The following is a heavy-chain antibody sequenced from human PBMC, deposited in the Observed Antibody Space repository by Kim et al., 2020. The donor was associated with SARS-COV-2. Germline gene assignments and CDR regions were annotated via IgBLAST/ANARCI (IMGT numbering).Heavy chain of an antibody. Sequence: ASVKVSCKASGYTFTGYYMHWVRQAPGQGLEWMGRINPNSGGTNYAQKFQGRVTMTRDTSISTAYMELSRLRSDDTAVYYCARLGLYSSSSLYGMDVWGQRTTVTVSS. J-gene: IGHJ6*02. D-gene: IGHD6-6*01. V-gene: IGHV1-2*06. CDR3: ARLGLYSSSSLYGMDV. CDR1: GYTFTGYY. CDR2: INPNSGGT.